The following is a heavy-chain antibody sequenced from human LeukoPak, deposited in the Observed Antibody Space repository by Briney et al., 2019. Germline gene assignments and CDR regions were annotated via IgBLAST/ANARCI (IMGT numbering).Heavy chain of an antibody. Sequence: GGSLRLSCAASGFTFSSYAMSWVRQAPGKGLELVSAIGASGGSTYYADSVKGRFTISRDNSKNTLYLQMNSLRAEDTAVYYCANNWNLDYWGQGTLVTVSS. V-gene: IGHV3-23*01. CDR1: GFTFSSYA. CDR3: ANNWNLDY. D-gene: IGHD1-1*01. J-gene: IGHJ4*02. CDR2: IGASGGST.